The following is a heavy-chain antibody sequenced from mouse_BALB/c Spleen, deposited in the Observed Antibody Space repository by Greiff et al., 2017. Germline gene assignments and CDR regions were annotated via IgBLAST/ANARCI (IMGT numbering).Heavy chain of an antibody. CDR3: ARRGTTYYAMDY. CDR2: IYPGDGDT. Sequence: VQRVESGAELVRPGSSVKISCKASGYAFSSYWMNWVKQRPGQGLEWIGQIYPGDGDTNYKGKFKGKATLTADKSSSTAYMQLSSLTSEDSAVYFCARRGTTYYAMDYWGQGTSVTVSS. CDR1: GYAFSSYW. D-gene: IGHD2-14*01. V-gene: IGHV1-80*01. J-gene: IGHJ4*01.